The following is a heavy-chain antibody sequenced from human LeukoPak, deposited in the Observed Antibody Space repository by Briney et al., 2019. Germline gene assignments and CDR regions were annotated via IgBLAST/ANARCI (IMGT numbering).Heavy chain of an antibody. CDR1: GGSFSGYY. Sequence: SETLSLTCAVYGGSFSGYYWSWIRQPPGKGLEWIGEINHSGSTNYNPSLKSRVTISVDTSKNQFSLKLSSVTAADTAVYYCARVPKSRGYYYYYMDVWGKGTTVTVSS. CDR2: INHSGST. CDR3: ARVPKSRGYYYYYMDV. V-gene: IGHV4-34*01. D-gene: IGHD3-10*01. J-gene: IGHJ6*03.